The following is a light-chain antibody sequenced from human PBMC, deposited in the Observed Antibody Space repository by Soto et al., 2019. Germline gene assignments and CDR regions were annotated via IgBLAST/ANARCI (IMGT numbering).Light chain of an antibody. CDR1: QRLSSN. CDR3: QQRSDWPS. J-gene: IGKJ5*01. Sequence: EIVLTQSPVTLSVSPGERVTLSCRASQRLSSNLAWYQQRPGQAPRLLIYGASIRATDIPARFIGSGSGTDFTLTISSLEPEDFAVYYCQQRSDWPSFGQGTRLEIK. CDR2: GAS. V-gene: IGKV3-11*01.